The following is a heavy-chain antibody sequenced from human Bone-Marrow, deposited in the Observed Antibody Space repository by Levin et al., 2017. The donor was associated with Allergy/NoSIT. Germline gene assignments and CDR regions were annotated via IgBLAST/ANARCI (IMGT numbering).Heavy chain of an antibody. CDR3: ARAIGIAAPTPSGY. Sequence: ASVKVSCKGSGYTFSNFYMHWVRQAPGQGLEWMGRINPNSGRTNYAQRFQSRVTLTRDTSISTAYLELNRLTSDDTAVYYCARAIGIAAPTPSGYWGQGTLVIVSS. CDR2: INPNSGRT. D-gene: IGHD6-13*01. V-gene: IGHV1-2*06. J-gene: IGHJ4*02. CDR1: GYTFSNFY.